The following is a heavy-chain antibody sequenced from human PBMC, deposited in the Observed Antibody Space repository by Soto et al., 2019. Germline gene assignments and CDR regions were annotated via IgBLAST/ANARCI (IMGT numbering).Heavy chain of an antibody. V-gene: IGHV1-2*02. CDR1: GYTFTGYY. D-gene: IGHD3-16*02. J-gene: IGHJ6*02. Sequence: ASVKVSCKASGYTFTGYYMHWVRQAPGQGLEWMGWINPNSGGTNYAQKFQGRVTMTRDTSISTAYMELSRLRSDDTAVYYCARDHPDDYVWGSYRQDYYYGMDVWGQGTTVTVSS. CDR2: INPNSGGT. CDR3: ARDHPDDYVWGSYRQDYYYGMDV.